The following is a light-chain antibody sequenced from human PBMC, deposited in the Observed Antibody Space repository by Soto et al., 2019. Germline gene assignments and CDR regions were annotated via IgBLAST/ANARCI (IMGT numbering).Light chain of an antibody. J-gene: IGLJ1*01. CDR2: DDN. CDR1: SSNIGGNS. Sequence: QSVMTQPPSVSAAPGQKVTISCTGSSSNIGGNSVSWYQQLPGTAPKLLIYDDNKRPSVIPDRFSGSKTGTSATPGITGVLTGEEDDYYCGSWDSSLNAYVFGTGTKLTVL. CDR3: GSWDSSLNAYV. V-gene: IGLV1-51*01.